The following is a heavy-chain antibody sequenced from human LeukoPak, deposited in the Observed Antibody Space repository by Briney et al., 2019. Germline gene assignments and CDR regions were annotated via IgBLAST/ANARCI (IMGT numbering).Heavy chain of an antibody. CDR3: AREIAGESVDY. CDR2: VYTSGST. J-gene: IGHJ4*02. Sequence: SETLSLTCTVSGGSISSGSYYWSWIRQPAGKGLEWIGHVYTSGSTNYNPSLKSRITISIDTSKNQFSLKLSSVTAADTAVYYCAREIAGESVDYWGQGTLVTVSS. CDR1: GGSISSGSYY. V-gene: IGHV4-61*09. D-gene: IGHD3-10*01.